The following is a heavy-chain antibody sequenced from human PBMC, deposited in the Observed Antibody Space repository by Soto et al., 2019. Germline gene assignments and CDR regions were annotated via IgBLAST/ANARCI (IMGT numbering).Heavy chain of an antibody. Sequence: WGSLRLSCAASGFTFSSYSMNWVRQAPGKGLEWVSSISSSSSYIYYADSVKGRFTISRDNAKNTLYLQMNSLRAEDTAVYYCARDVQLQSFDYWGQGTLVTVSS. V-gene: IGHV3-21*01. J-gene: IGHJ4*02. CDR3: ARDVQLQSFDY. CDR1: GFTFSSYS. D-gene: IGHD5-18*01. CDR2: ISSSSSYI.